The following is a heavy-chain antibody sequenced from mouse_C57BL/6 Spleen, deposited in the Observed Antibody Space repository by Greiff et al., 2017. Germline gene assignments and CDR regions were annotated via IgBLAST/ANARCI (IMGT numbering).Heavy chain of an antibody. V-gene: IGHV14-2*01. CDR2: IDPEDGET. CDR3: ARGSGGIITTVVGEFAY. J-gene: IGHJ3*01. Sequence: EVQLQQSGAELVKPGASVKLSCTASGFNIKDYYMHWVKQRTEQGLEWIGRIDPEDGETKYAPKFQGKATITADTSSSTAYMQLSSLTSEDSAVYYCARGSGGIITTVVGEFAYWGQGTLVTVSA. D-gene: IGHD1-1*01. CDR1: GFNIKDYY.